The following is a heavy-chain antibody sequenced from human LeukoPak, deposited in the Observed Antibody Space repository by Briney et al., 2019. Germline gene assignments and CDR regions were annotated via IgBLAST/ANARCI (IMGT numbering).Heavy chain of an antibody. Sequence: ASVEVSCKASGYTFTGYSVHWARQTPGQGLEWMGWINPNTGGTNYAQKFQGRVTMTTDTSISTAYMEVSRLRSDDTAVYYCARVRIGQQLDKYYYYAMDVWGQGTTVTVSS. D-gene: IGHD6-13*01. CDR2: INPNTGGT. J-gene: IGHJ6*02. CDR1: GYTFTGYS. CDR3: ARVRIGQQLDKYYYYAMDV. V-gene: IGHV1-2*02.